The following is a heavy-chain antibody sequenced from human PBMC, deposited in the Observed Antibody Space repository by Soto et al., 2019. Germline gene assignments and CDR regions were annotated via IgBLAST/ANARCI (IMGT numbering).Heavy chain of an antibody. CDR3: ARGTSWQLPFDY. CDR1: GGSISSNSYY. J-gene: IGHJ4*02. Sequence: SETLSLTCTVSGGSISSNSYYWDWIRQPPGKGLEWIGSIYYSGTTYYNPSLKSRVTISGDTSKNQFSLKVSSVTAADTAVYYCARGTSWQLPFDYWGQGTLVTVSS. V-gene: IGHV4-39*07. CDR2: IYYSGTT. D-gene: IGHD6-13*01.